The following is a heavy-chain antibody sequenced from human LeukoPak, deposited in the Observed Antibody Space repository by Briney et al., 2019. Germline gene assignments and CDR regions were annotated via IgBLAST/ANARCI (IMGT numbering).Heavy chain of an antibody. CDR1: GGSISTYY. Sequence: SETLSLTCAVSGGSISTYYWRWIRQPAGKGLEWIGRIHTSGTTNYNPSLKSRVTMSVGTSEKQLSLNLSSGSAVDTAVYYCARLPGGDSSSVVAFDIWGQGTMVTVSS. D-gene: IGHD2-21*02. CDR3: ARLPGGDSSSVVAFDI. CDR2: IHTSGTT. J-gene: IGHJ3*02. V-gene: IGHV4-4*07.